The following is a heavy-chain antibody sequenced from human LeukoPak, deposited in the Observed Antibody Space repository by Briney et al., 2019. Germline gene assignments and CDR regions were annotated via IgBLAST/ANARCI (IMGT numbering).Heavy chain of an antibody. Sequence: PSETLSLTCTVSGGSISSGTHYYNWIRQHPGKGLEWIGYIYYTGITSYNPSLRGRVSMSVDTSMNQVSLKVTSLTAADTAVYYGAASSGVTLGRFWGQRALVTVSS. V-gene: IGHV4-31*03. CDR3: AASSGVTLGRF. CDR1: GGSISSGTHY. CDR2: IYYTGIT. J-gene: IGHJ4*02. D-gene: IGHD4/OR15-4a*01.